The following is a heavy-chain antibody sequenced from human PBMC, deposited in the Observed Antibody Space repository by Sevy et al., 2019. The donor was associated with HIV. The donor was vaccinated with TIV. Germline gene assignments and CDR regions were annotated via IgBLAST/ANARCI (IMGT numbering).Heavy chain of an antibody. CDR1: GYNFTSYW. Sequence: GESLKSSCKGSGYNFTSYWISWVRQMPGKVLVWMRRPDPSDSYTNYSPPFQGHVTISADQSISTAYLQWSSLTASETAMYYCARYTMYSSSSGYYYGMDVWGQGTTVTVSS. D-gene: IGHD6-6*01. J-gene: IGHJ6*02. CDR2: PDPSDSYT. V-gene: IGHV5-10-1*01. CDR3: ARYTMYSSSSGYYYGMDV.